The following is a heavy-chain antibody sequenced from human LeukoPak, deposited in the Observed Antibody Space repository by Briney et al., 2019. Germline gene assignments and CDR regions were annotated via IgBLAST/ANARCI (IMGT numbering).Heavy chain of an antibody. CDR1: GGSISSGGYY. CDR2: IYYSGST. Sequence: SETLSLTRTVSGGSISSGGYYWSWIRQHPGKGLEWIGYIYYSGSTNYNPSLKSRVTISVDTSKNQFSLKLSSVTAADTAVYYCARGSSGLVVPAANVYYYGMDVWGQGTTVTVSS. J-gene: IGHJ6*02. V-gene: IGHV4-61*08. D-gene: IGHD2-2*01. CDR3: ARGSSGLVVPAANVYYYGMDV.